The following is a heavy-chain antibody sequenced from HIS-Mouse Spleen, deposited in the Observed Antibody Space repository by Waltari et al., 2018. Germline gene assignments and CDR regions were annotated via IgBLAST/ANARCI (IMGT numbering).Heavy chain of an antibody. CDR3: ARGALRGSYYWGEYFQH. J-gene: IGHJ1*01. CDR1: GGSFSGYY. V-gene: IGHV4-34*01. D-gene: IGHD1-26*01. CDR2: ITHSVST. Sequence: QVQLQQWGAGLLKPSETLSLTCAVYGGSFSGYYWSWIRQPPGKGLEWIGEITHSVSTNYNPSLKSRVTISVDTSKNQFSLKRSSVTAADTAVYYCARGALRGSYYWGEYFQHWGQGTLVTISS.